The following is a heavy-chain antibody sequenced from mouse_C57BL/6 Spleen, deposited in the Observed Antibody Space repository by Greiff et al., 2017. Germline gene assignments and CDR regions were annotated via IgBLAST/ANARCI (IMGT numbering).Heavy chain of an antibody. CDR3: ARAGDGYLRAGFAD. D-gene: IGHD2-3*01. J-gene: IGHJ3*01. CDR2: IYPGSGST. Sequence: QVQLQQPGAELVKPGASVKMSCKASGYTFTSYWITWVKQRPGQGLEWIGDIYPGSGSTNYNEKFKSKATLTVDTSSSTAYMQLSSLPSEDSAVYYCARAGDGYLRAGFADWGQGTLVTVSA. CDR1: GYTFTSYW. V-gene: IGHV1-55*01.